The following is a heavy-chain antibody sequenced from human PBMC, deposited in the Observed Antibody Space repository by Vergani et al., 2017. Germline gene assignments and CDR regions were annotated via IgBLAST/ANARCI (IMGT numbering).Heavy chain of an antibody. CDR3: ARGGDYIVPAAKGYYYYYYMDV. CDR1: GYTFTTYG. D-gene: IGHD2-2*01. CDR2: ISASNGNT. Sequence: QVQLVQSGAEVKKPGSSVKVSCKASGYTFTTYGINWVRQAPGQGLEWMGWISASNGNTNYARKLQGRVTLTTDTSTSTAYMELGSLRSEDTAVYYCARGGDYIVPAAKGYYYYYYMDVWGKGTTVTVSS. V-gene: IGHV1-18*01. J-gene: IGHJ6*03.